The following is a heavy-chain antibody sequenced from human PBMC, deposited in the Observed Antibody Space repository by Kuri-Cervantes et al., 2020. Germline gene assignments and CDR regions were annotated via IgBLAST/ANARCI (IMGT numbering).Heavy chain of an antibody. J-gene: IGHJ4*02. CDR1: DGSFSGSS. V-gene: IGHV4-34*01. Sequence: SQTLSLTCAIYDGSFSGSSWTWIRQPAGKGLEWIGEMNHRGSTNYNPSLKSRVTISVDTSNNQFSLVLTSVTAADTAVYYCTTGGEGNFGDYFSLWGQGTLVTVSS. D-gene: IGHD4-17*01. CDR3: TTGGEGNFGDYFSL. CDR2: MNHRGST.